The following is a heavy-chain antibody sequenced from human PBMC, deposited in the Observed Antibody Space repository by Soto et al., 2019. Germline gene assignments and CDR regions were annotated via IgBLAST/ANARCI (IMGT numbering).Heavy chain of an antibody. CDR3: TRGGGPEIAATSGSQ. CDR2: INPDGSDS. D-gene: IGHD5-12*01. V-gene: IGHV3-74*01. CDR1: GFTFTRYW. Sequence: EVQLVESGGTVVQPGGSLRLSCAASGFTFTRYWIHWVRQSPGTGLVWVSRINPDGSDSSYADSVRGRFTISRDNAKDTVYLQMNNLRAEDTALYYCTRGGGPEIAATSGSQWGQGTLVTVSS. J-gene: IGHJ4*02.